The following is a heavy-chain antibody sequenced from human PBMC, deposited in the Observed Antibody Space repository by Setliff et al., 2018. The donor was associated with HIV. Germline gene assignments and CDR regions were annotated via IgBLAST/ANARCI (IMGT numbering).Heavy chain of an antibody. J-gene: IGHJ6*03. Sequence: GESLKISCAASGFSFSSYWMSWVRQAPGKGLEWVANIKQDGSEKYYVDSVRGRFTIPRDNAKNSLYLQMNSLRAEDTAVYYCARDATRGGDMDVWAKGTTVTVSS. V-gene: IGHV3-7*01. D-gene: IGHD2-15*01. CDR1: GFSFSSYW. CDR2: IKQDGSEK. CDR3: ARDATRGGDMDV.